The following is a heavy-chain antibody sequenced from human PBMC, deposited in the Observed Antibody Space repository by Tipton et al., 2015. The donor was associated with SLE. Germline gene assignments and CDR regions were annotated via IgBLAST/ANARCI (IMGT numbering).Heavy chain of an antibody. Sequence: QSGAEVKKPGSSVKVSCKASGGTFSSYAISWVRQAPGQGLEWMGGIIPIFGTANYAQKFQGRVTMTTDTSTSTAYMELRSLRSDDAAVYYCARARGTTGDAFDIWGQGTMLPVSS. D-gene: IGHD4-17*01. CDR1: GGTFSSYA. V-gene: IGHV1-69*05. CDR3: ARARGTTGDAFDI. CDR2: IIPIFGTA. J-gene: IGHJ3*02.